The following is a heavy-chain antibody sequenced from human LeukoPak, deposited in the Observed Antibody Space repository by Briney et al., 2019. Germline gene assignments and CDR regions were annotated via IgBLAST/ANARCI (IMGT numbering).Heavy chain of an antibody. CDR3: ARDHADSKLRYFDWSSGHDAFDI. Sequence: PSETLSLTCTVSGGSISSSSYYWGWIRQPPGKGLEWIGSIYYSGSTYYNPSLKSRVTISVDTSKNQFSLKLSSVTAADTAVYYCARDHADSKLRYFDWSSGHDAFDIWGQGTIVTVSS. CDR2: IYYSGST. J-gene: IGHJ3*02. D-gene: IGHD3-9*01. V-gene: IGHV4-39*02. CDR1: GGSISSSSYY.